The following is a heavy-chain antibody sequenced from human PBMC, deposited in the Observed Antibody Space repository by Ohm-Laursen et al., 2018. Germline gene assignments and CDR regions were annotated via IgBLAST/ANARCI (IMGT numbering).Heavy chain of an antibody. CDR1: GFTFADYA. J-gene: IGHJ6*02. Sequence: SLRLSCTASGFTFADYAMHWVRQAPGTGLEWVSGISRNSGSIGYADSVKGRFTISRDNAKNSLYLQMNSLRAEDTALYYCAKDSSGGYYGMHVWGQGTTVTVSS. V-gene: IGHV3-9*01. D-gene: IGHD3-10*01. CDR3: AKDSSGGYYGMHV. CDR2: ISRNSGSI.